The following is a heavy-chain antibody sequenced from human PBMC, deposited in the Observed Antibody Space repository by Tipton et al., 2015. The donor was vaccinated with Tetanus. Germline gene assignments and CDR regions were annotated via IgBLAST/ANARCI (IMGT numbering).Heavy chain of an antibody. CDR1: GFTFSTYA. CDR2: ITSGGNIP. D-gene: IGHD1-14*01. J-gene: IGHJ2*01. V-gene: IGHV3-23*01. CDR3: AKDLSPNLGFDL. Sequence: SLRLSCAASGFTFSTYALSWVRQPPGKGLEWVSSITSGGNIPYYADSVRGRFTTSRDNSKNTLYLHMDSLRAEDAAVYYCAKDLSPNLGFDLWGRGTLVTVSS.